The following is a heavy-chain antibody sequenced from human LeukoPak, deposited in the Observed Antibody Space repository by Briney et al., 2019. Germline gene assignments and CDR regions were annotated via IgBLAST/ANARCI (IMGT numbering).Heavy chain of an antibody. D-gene: IGHD2-2*01. CDR2: IYTSGST. CDR1: GGSISSYY. V-gene: IGHV4-4*07. CDR3: ARDIVLVPAAIAGGYYYYGMGV. Sequence: SETLSLTCTVSGGSISSYYWSWIRQPAGKGLEWIGRIYTSGSTNYNPSLKSRVTMSVDTSKNQFSLKLSSVTAPDTAVYYCARDIVLVPAAIAGGYYYYGMGVWGQGITVTVSS. J-gene: IGHJ6*02.